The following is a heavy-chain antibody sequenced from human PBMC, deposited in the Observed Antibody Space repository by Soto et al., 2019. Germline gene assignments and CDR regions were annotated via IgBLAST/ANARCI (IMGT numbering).Heavy chain of an antibody. CDR2: LSGYSGNT. CDR3: ARDWPGFCTSTNCRLGAFDI. D-gene: IGHD2-2*01. V-gene: IGHV1-18*01. CDR1: GYTFSNYG. Sequence: QDQLVQSGAEVKKPGASVKVSCKASGYTFSNYGISRVRQAPGQGLEWMGWLSGYSGNTNYAQKFQGRVTLTTDTSTSTAYLDLRSLRSDDTAVYYCARDWPGFCTSTNCRLGAFDIWGQGTMVTVSS. J-gene: IGHJ3*02.